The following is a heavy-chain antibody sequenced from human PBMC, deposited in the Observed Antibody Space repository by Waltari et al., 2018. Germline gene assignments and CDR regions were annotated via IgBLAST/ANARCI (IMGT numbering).Heavy chain of an antibody. CDR1: GFNFSRFA. Sequence: EVQLLESGGGLVQPGGSLRLSCAASGFNFSRFAMSWVRQAPGKGLEWVSAISGSGGGTYYADSVKGRFSISRDNSKNTLFLQMDSLRAEDTAVYYCAKGGSVPASYNSWGQGTLVTVSS. CDR3: AKGGSVPASYNS. V-gene: IGHV3-23*01. CDR2: ISGSGGGT. J-gene: IGHJ4*02. D-gene: IGHD2-2*01.